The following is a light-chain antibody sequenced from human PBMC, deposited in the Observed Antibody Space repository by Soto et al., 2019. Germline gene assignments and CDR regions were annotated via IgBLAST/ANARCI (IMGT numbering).Light chain of an antibody. V-gene: IGLV2-14*01. J-gene: IGLJ1*01. Sequence: QSVLTQPASVSGSPGQSITISCTGTSSDVGGYNFVSWYQHHPGKAPKFMIYEVSNRPSGVSNRFSGSKSGNTASLTISGLQAEDEADYYCSSFTSGSTLYVFGTGTQLTVL. CDR3: SSFTSGSTLYV. CDR1: SSDVGGYNF. CDR2: EVS.